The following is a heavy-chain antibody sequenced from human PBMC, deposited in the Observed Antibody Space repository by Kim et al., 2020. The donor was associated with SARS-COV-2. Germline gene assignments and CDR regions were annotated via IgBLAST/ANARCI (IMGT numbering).Heavy chain of an antibody. CDR3: ARDGSEYYDFWSGYYRPLFYYYGMDV. J-gene: IGHJ6*02. V-gene: IGHV7-4-1*02. D-gene: IGHD3-3*01. CDR1: GYTFTSYA. Sequence: ASVKVSCKASGYTFTSYAMNWVRQAPGQGLEWMGWINTNTGNPTYAQGFTGRFVFSLDTSVSTAYLQISSLKAEDTAVYYCARDGSEYYDFWSGYYRPLFYYYGMDVWGQGTTVTVSS. CDR2: INTNTGNP.